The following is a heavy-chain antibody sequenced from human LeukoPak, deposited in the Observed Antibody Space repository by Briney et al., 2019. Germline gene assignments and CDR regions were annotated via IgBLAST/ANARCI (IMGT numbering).Heavy chain of an antibody. V-gene: IGHV3-66*01. J-gene: IGHJ4*02. CDR2: IYGGGNT. Sequence: PGGSLRLSCAASGFTVSSNYMSWVRQAPGKGLEWVSVIYGGGNTYYADSVKGRFTISRDNSKNTLHLQMNSLRAEDTAVYYCARGGHYYDSSGYYYNHPFDYWGQGTLVTVSS. CDR1: GFTVSSNY. D-gene: IGHD3-22*01. CDR3: ARGGHYYDSSGYYYNHPFDY.